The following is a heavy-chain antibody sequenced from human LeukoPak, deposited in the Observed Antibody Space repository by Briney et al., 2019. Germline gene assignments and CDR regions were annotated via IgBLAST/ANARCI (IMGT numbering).Heavy chain of an antibody. CDR2: INPNSGGT. CDR1: GYTFTGYY. J-gene: IGHJ4*02. V-gene: IGHV1-2*02. D-gene: IGHD3-10*01. Sequence: ASVKVSCKASGYTFTGYYMHWVRQAPGQGLEWMGWINPNSGGTNYAQKFQGRVTMTRDTSISTAYMELSSLRSEDTAVYYCARDYYGSGSYYIFDYWGQGTLVTVSS. CDR3: ARDYYGSGSYYIFDY.